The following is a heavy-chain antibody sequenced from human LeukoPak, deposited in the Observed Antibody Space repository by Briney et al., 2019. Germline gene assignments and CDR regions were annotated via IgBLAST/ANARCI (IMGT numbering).Heavy chain of an antibody. CDR3: AKDQGSGITYFDY. V-gene: IGHV3-23*01. D-gene: IGHD3-10*01. J-gene: IGHJ4*02. CDR2: ISGSGGST. Sequence: GGSLRLSCAASGFTFSSYAMSWVRQAPGKGLEWVSAISGSGGSTYYADSLKGRFTISRDNSKNTLYLQMNSLRAEDTAVYYCAKDQGSGITYFDYWGQGTLVTVSS. CDR1: GFTFSSYA.